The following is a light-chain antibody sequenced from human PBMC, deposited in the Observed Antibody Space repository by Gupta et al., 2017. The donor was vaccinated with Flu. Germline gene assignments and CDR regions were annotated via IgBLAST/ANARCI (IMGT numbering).Light chain of an antibody. CDR2: KVS. CDR1: QSRVYSDGNTY. Sequence: DVVMTQSPLSLPVTLGQPASISCRSSQSRVYSDGNTYLNWFQQRPGQAPRRLIYKVSNRDSGVPDRFSGSGLGNDFTLKISRGEAEDVGVYYCRQGTHWPHKTFGQGTKVEIK. J-gene: IGKJ1*01. V-gene: IGKV2-30*01. CDR3: RQGTHWPHKT.